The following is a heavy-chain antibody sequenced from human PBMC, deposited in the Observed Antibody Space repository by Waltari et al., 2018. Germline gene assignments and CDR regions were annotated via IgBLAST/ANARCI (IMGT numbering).Heavy chain of an antibody. CDR2: ISSSSSTT. CDR3: VRDRHGDYLRYFDS. CDR1: GFTFSDYS. V-gene: IGHV3-48*02. J-gene: IGHJ4*02. Sequence: EVLLVESGGGLVQPGGSLRLSCAASGFTFSDYSLNWVRQGPEKGLELVAYISSSSSTTFYADSVEGRFSISRDNAKNSLYLQMNSLRDEDTAVYYCVRDRHGDYLRYFDSWGQGNLVTVSS. D-gene: IGHD4-17*01.